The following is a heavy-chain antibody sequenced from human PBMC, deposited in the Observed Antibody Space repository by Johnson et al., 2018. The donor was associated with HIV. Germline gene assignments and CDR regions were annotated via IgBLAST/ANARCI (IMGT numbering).Heavy chain of an antibody. CDR3: AKGQGADGGPDGFDI. CDR2: IPYDGSKT. CDR1: GFSFSHYG. Sequence: QVQLVESGGGVVQPGGSLRLSCVASGFSFSHYGMHWVRQGPGKGLEWVAFIPYDGSKTYYGDSVRGRITISRDNSKNTLFLQMNSLRAEDTAVYYCAKGQGADGGPDGFDIWGQGTMVTVSS. D-gene: IGHD4-23*01. V-gene: IGHV3-30*02. J-gene: IGHJ3*02.